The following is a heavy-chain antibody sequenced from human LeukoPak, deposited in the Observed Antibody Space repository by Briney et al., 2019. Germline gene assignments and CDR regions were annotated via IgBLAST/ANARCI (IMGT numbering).Heavy chain of an antibody. CDR1: GLPYSGYY. CDR2: INHYRRT. D-gene: IGHD3-16*01. V-gene: IGHV4-34*01. Sequence: SETLSLMCCLWGLPYSGYYWIWLRQPPAKGLEWIGAINHYRRTNYDTTLKSRVTISVATSKNQFSLSLSSVTAADMAIYYCARRGGGVTYGMDVWGQGTTVTVSS. CDR3: ARRGGGVTYGMDV. J-gene: IGHJ6*02.